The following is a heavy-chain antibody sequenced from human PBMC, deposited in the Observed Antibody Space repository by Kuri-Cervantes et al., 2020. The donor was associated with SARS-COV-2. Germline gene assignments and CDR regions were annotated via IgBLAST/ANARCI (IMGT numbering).Heavy chain of an antibody. J-gene: IGHJ3*02. D-gene: IGHD2-2*02. V-gene: IGHV4-4*07. CDR1: GGSISSYY. CDR2: IYTSGST. CDR3: ARRVDIVVVPAAIVYAFDI. Sequence: GSLRLSCTVSGGSISSYYWSWIRQPAGKGLEWIGRIYTSGSTNYNPSLKSRVTMSVDTSKNQFSLKLSSVTAADTAVYYCARRVDIVVVPAAIVYAFDIWGQGTMVTVSS.